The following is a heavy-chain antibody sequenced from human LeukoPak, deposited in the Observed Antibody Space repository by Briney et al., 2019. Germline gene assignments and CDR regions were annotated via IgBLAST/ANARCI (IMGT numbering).Heavy chain of an antibody. V-gene: IGHV3-74*01. J-gene: IGHJ4*02. CDR1: GFTFSSYW. Sequence: GGSLRLFCAASGFTFSSYWKHWVRHAPGKGLVWVSRINSDGSSTIYADSVKGRFTISRDNAKNSLYMQMNSLRAEDTALYYCAKDLSSLGCSNTSCYTFDYWGQGTLVTVSS. CDR3: AKDLSSLGCSNTSCYTFDY. CDR2: INSDGSST. D-gene: IGHD2-2*02.